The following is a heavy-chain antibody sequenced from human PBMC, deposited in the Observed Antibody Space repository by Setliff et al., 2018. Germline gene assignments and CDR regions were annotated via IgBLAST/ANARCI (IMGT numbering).Heavy chain of an antibody. CDR3: ARDRPYSGYDSPDAFDI. J-gene: IGHJ3*02. CDR2: TIPIFGTT. Sequence: VKVSCKASGGTFSSYGISWVRQAPGQGLEWMGGTIPIFGTTNYAQKFQGRATIITDESTSTAYMELRSLRSDDTAVYYCARDRPYSGYDSPDAFDIWGQGTMVTVSS. D-gene: IGHD5-12*01. CDR1: GGTFSSYG. V-gene: IGHV1-69*05.